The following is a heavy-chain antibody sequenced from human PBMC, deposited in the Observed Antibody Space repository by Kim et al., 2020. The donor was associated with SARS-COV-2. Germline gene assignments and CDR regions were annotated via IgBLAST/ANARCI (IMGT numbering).Heavy chain of an antibody. Sequence: KSRVTRSVDTSKNQFSLKLSSVTAADTAVYYCARLRITFGGVIVRRYFDYWGQGTLVTVSS. CDR3: ARLRITFGGVIVRRYFDY. J-gene: IGHJ4*02. V-gene: IGHV4-59*01. D-gene: IGHD3-16*02.